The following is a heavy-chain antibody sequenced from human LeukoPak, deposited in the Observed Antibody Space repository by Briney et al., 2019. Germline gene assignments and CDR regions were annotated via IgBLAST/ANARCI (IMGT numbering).Heavy chain of an antibody. Sequence: ASVKVSCKASGYTFTSYYMHWVRQAPGQGLEWMGIINPSGGSTSYAQKFQGRVTMTRDTSISTAYMELSSLRSEDTAVYYCARGAYYDFWSGYYTLHFDYWGQGTLVTVSS. J-gene: IGHJ4*02. V-gene: IGHV1-46*01. D-gene: IGHD3-3*01. CDR1: GYTFTSYY. CDR2: INPSGGST. CDR3: ARGAYYDFWSGYYTLHFDY.